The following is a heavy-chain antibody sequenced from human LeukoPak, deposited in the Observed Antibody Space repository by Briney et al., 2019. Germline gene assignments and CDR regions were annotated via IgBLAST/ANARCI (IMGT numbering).Heavy chain of an antibody. CDR1: GFTLSSYW. CDR3: ARVRGDILTGYSLDY. CDR2: IKKDGSEK. D-gene: IGHD3-9*01. J-gene: IGHJ4*02. V-gene: IGHV3-7*01. Sequence: GGSLRLSCAASGFTLSSYWMSWVRQAPGEGLEWVANIKKDGSEKYYVDSVKGRFTIFRDNAKNSLYLQMNSLRAEDTAVYYCARVRGDILTGYSLDYWGQGTLVTVSS.